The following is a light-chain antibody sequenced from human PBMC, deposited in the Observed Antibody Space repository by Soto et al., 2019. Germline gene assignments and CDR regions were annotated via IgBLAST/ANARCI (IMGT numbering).Light chain of an antibody. CDR3: SSYATSGTNVI. CDR1: NSDVGAYPY. V-gene: IGLV2-14*03. Sequence: QSALTQPASVSGSPGQSITISCTGTNSDVGAYPYVSWYQQHPGNAPKLLIYEVADRPSGVSDRFSGSKSGYTASLTISALQAEDEAVYYSSSYATSGTNVIFGGGTKLTVL. CDR2: EVA. J-gene: IGLJ2*01.